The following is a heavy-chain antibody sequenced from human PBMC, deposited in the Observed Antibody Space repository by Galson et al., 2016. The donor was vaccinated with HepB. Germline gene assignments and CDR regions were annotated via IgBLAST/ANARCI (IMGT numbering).Heavy chain of an antibody. J-gene: IGHJ4*02. CDR3: ARDPPGIGNYFDY. Sequence: TLSLTCTVSGDSISGTSYYWSWIRQPAGKGLEWIGRMSTSGTTNYNPSLKSRVIIPVDTSKNQFSLNLNSVTAADTAVYYCARDPPGIGNYFDYWGQGTLVSVSS. CDR1: GDSISGTSYY. CDR2: MSTSGTT. D-gene: IGHD1-26*01. V-gene: IGHV4-61*02.